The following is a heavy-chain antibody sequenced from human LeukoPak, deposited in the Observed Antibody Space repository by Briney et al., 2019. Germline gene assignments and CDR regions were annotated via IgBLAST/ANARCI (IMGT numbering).Heavy chain of an antibody. CDR1: GFTFSSYG. J-gene: IGHJ4*02. CDR3: ARDRAAADLDY. Sequence: PGGSLRLSCEASGFTFSSYGIHWVRQAPAKGLEWVAVIWYDGSNKFYADSVKGRFTISRDNSKNTLYLQMNSLRAEDTAVYYCARDRAAADLDYWGQGTLVTVSS. V-gene: IGHV3-33*01. CDR2: IWYDGSNK. D-gene: IGHD6-13*01.